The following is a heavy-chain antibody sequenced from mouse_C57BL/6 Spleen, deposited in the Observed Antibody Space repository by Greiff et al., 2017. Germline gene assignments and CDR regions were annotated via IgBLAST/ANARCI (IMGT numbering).Heavy chain of an antibody. CDR1: GYTFTSYW. J-gene: IGHJ2*01. CDR2: IDPSDSYT. Sequence: VQLQQPGAELVRPGTSVKLSCKASGYTFTSYWMHWVKQRPGQGLEWIGVIDPSDSYTNYNQKFKGKATLTVDTSSSTAYMQLSSLTSEDSAVYYCERYYGSIDYWGQGTTLTVSS. CDR3: ERYYGSIDY. V-gene: IGHV1-59*01. D-gene: IGHD1-1*01.